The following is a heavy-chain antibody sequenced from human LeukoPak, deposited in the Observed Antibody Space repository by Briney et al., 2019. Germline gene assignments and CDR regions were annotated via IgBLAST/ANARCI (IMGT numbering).Heavy chain of an antibody. CDR3: ARGGGKGPYCSSTSCYGELDY. V-gene: IGHV1-69*13. D-gene: IGHD2-2*01. CDR1: GGTFSSYA. Sequence: ASVKVSCKASGGTFSSYAISWVRQAPGQGLEWMGGIIPIFGTANYAQKFQGRVTITADESTSTAYMELSSLRSEDTAVYYCARGGGKGPYCSSTSCYGELDYWGQGTLVTVSS. CDR2: IIPIFGTA. J-gene: IGHJ4*02.